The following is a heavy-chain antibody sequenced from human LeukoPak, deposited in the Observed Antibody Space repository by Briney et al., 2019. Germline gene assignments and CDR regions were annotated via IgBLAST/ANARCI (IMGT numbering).Heavy chain of an antibody. D-gene: IGHD2-15*01. CDR3: ARSPGYCSGGSCLRFDP. Sequence: ASVKVSCKASGGTFSSYAISWVRQAPGQGLEWMGGIIPIFGTANYAQKFQGRVTITADESTSTAYMEPSSLRSEDTAVYYCARSPGYCSGGSCLRFDPWGQGTLVTVSS. J-gene: IGHJ5*02. CDR1: GGTFSSYA. V-gene: IGHV1-69*13. CDR2: IIPIFGTA.